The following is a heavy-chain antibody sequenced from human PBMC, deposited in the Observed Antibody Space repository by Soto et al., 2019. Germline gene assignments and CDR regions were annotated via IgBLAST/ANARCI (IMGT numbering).Heavy chain of an antibody. Sequence: GASVKVSCKASGYTFTGYYMHWVRQAPGQGLEWMGWINPNSGGTNYAQKFQGRVTMTRDTSISTAYMELSRLRSDDTAVYYCAREAWAGIAAAGTPNYFDYWGQGTLVTVSS. V-gene: IGHV1-2*02. D-gene: IGHD6-13*01. CDR3: AREAWAGIAAAGTPNYFDY. CDR1: GYTFTGYY. CDR2: INPNSGGT. J-gene: IGHJ4*02.